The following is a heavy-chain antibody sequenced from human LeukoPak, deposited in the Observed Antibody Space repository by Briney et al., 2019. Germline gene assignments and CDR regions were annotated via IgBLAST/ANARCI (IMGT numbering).Heavy chain of an antibody. CDR1: GFCFSNYW. CDR2: MNEDGSEK. D-gene: IGHD4-11*01. J-gene: IGHJ4*02. Sequence: PGGSLRLSCAASGFCFSNYWMSWVRQAPGKGLEGVANMNEDGSEKNYVDYVKRRFPISRDKDEDSLYLQMNSVRDEDTAVYYCARDRGYSNFDYWGQGTLLTVSS. V-gene: IGHV3-7*01. CDR3: ARDRGYSNFDY.